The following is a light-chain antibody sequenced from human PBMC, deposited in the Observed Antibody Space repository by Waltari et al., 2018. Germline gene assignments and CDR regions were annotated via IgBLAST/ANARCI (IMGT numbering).Light chain of an antibody. CDR2: GAS. CDR3: LQSYSTPRVT. CDR1: QTISTH. J-gene: IGKJ3*01. V-gene: IGKV1-39*01. Sequence: DIQMTQSPSSLSASVGDRVTITCRASQTISTHLNWYQHKPGKAPSLLIYGASNLQGGVPSRFSGRGSGTDFTLTISSLQPEDFATYYCLQSYSTPRVTFGPGTKV.